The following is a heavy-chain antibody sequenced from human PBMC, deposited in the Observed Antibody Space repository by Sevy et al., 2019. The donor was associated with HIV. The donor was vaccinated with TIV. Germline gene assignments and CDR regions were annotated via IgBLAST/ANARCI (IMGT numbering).Heavy chain of an antibody. CDR2: FDPEDGET. CDR3: ATAREYYSDNSGYLDY. J-gene: IGHJ4*02. D-gene: IGHD3-22*01. CDR1: GYALTDFP. V-gene: IGHV1-24*01. Sequence: ASVKVSFKFSGYALTDFPIHWVRQAPGKGLEWVGRFDPEDGETIYAQKFQGRVTMTEDTSTDTAYMALSSLRSEDTAVYYCATAREYYSDNSGYLDYWGQGTLVTVSS.